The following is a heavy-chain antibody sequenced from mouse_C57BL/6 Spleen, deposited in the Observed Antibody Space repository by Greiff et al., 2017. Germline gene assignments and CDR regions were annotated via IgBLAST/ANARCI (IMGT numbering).Heavy chain of an antibody. D-gene: IGHD2-14*01. V-gene: IGHV1-59*01. J-gene: IGHJ2*01. CDR1: GYTFTSYW. CDR2: IDPSDSYT. Sequence: QVQLQQPGAELVRPGTSVKLSCKASGYTFTSYWMHWVKQRPGQGLEWIGVIDPSDSYTNYNQKFKGKATLTVDTSSSTAYMQLSSLTSEDSAVYYCAREVRRCFDYWGQGTTLTVSS. CDR3: AREVRRCFDY.